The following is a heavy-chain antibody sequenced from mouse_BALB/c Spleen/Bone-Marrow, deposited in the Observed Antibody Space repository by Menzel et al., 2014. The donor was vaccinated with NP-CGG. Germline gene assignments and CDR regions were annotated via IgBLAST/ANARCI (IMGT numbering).Heavy chain of an antibody. J-gene: IGHJ2*01. CDR1: GFTFSSFG. Sequence: EVKLMESGGGLVQPGGSRKLSCAASGFTFSSFGVHWVRQAPERGLEWVAYISSGSSTIFYADTVKGRFTISRDNPKNTLFLQITSLRSEDTAMYYCARGGNWEDFDYWGQGTTLTVSS. D-gene: IGHD4-1*01. CDR3: ARGGNWEDFDY. V-gene: IGHV5-17*02. CDR2: ISSGSSTI.